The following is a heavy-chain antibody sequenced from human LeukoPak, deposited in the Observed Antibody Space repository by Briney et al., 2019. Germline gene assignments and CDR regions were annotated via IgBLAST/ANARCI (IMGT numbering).Heavy chain of an antibody. J-gene: IGHJ3*02. CDR3: ARGSPSSGFYLGAFDI. CDR2: IYYSGST. CDR1: GGSISSYY. Sequence: LETLSLTCTVSGGSISSYYWSWIRQPPGKGLEWIGYIYYSGSTNYTPSLKSRVTISVDTSKNQFSLKLSSVTAADTAVYYCARGSPSSGFYLGAFDIWGQGTMVTVSS. V-gene: IGHV4-59*01. D-gene: IGHD3-22*01.